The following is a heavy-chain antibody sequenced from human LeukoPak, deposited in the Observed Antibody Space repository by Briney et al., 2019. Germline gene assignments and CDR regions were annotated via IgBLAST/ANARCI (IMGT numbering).Heavy chain of an antibody. CDR2: ISSSGGST. V-gene: IGHV3-23*01. CDR3: AKDGPTAIPSWFDP. Sequence: GGSLRLSCAASGFNFTNYAMNWVRQAPGRGLEWVSLISSSGGSTYCAGSVKGRFTISRDNSKNTLYLQMNSLRAEDTAIYYCAKDGPTAIPSWFDPWGQGTLVTVSS. J-gene: IGHJ5*02. D-gene: IGHD2-21*02. CDR1: GFNFTNYA.